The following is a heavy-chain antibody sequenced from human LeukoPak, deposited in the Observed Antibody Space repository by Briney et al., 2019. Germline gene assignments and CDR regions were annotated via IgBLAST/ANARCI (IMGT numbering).Heavy chain of an antibody. D-gene: IGHD6-19*01. CDR1: GGSISSRSYY. CDR3: ARQKWLQPTSFDY. V-gene: IGHV4-39*01. J-gene: IGHJ4*02. Sequence: ETLSLTCTVSGGSISSRSYYWGWIRQPPGKGLEWIGSIYYSGSTYHNASLKRRATISVDTSKNQFSLHLSSVTAADTDMYFCARQKWLQPTSFDYWGQGTLVTVSS. CDR2: IYYSGST.